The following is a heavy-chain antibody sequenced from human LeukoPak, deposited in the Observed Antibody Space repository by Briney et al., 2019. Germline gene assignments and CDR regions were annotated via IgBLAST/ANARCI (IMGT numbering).Heavy chain of an antibody. V-gene: IGHV5-51*01. CDR1: GYSFTTYW. J-gene: IGHJ4*02. CDR3: ARRTWSSEYFAS. Sequence: LGEPLKISFQGSGYSFTTYWIAWLRQLHGKGLGLIGIIYPGDSDTRYSPSFQGAVIISADKTTGTAYLQWSSLKASDTAMYYCARRTWSSEYFASCGEGTLVRVSS. CDR2: IYPGDSDT. D-gene: IGHD3-10*01.